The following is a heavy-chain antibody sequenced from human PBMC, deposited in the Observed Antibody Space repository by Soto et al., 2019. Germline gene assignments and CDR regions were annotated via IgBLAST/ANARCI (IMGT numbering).Heavy chain of an antibody. J-gene: IGHJ4*02. D-gene: IGHD3-10*01. CDR1: GVSISSGNW. CDR3: ARLVYDTRLNYMYFDF. CDR2: IFHDGTA. V-gene: IGHV4-4*02. Sequence: SETLSFTCAVSGVSISSGNWWTWVRQSPQRGLEYIGEIFHDGTANYYPSFERRVAISVDTSKNQFSLKLTSVTAADTAIYFCARLVYDTRLNYMYFDFWGLGTLVTVS.